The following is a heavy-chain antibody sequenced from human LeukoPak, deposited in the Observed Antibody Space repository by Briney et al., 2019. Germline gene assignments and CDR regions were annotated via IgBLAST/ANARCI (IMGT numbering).Heavy chain of an antibody. J-gene: IGHJ5*02. CDR3: ARRWELLNNWFDP. V-gene: IGHV4-34*01. CDR1: GGSFSGYY. CDR2: INHSGST. D-gene: IGHD1-26*01. Sequence: SETLSLTCAVYGGSFSGYYWSWIRQPPGKGLEWIGEINHSGSTNYNLSLKSRVTISVDTSKNQFSLKLSSVTAADTAVYYCARRWELLNNWFDPWGQGTLVTVSS.